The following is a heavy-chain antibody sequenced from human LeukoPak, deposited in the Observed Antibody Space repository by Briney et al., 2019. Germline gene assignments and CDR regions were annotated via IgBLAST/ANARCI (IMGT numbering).Heavy chain of an antibody. Sequence: PSETLSLTCSVSGGSISSSSYYWGWIRQPPGKGLEWIGRIYYSGSTYYNPSLKSRVTISVDTSKNQFSLKLSSVTAADTAVYYCAGDGRDCSGGSCYCFQHWGQGTLVTVSS. D-gene: IGHD2-15*01. CDR1: GGSISSSSYY. J-gene: IGHJ1*01. V-gene: IGHV4-39*07. CDR3: AGDGRDCSGGSCYCFQH. CDR2: IYYSGST.